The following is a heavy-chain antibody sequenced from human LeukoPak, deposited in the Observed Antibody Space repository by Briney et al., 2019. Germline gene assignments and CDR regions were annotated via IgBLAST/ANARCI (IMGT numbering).Heavy chain of an antibody. J-gene: IGHJ6*03. CDR1: GGSISSYY. V-gene: IGHV4-59*01. Sequence: SETLSLTCTVSGGSISSYYWSWIRQPAGKGLEWIGYIYYIGSTNYSPSLKSRVTISVDTSKNQFSLKLSSVTAADTAVYYCARGPPAYYYYYMDVWGKGTTVTISS. CDR2: IYYIGST. CDR3: ARGPPAYYYYYMDV.